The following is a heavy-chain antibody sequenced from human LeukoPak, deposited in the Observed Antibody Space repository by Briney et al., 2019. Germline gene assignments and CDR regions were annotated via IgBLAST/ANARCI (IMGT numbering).Heavy chain of an antibody. CDR2: ISAYSGNT. CDR1: GYIFINYG. D-gene: IGHD4-17*01. V-gene: IGHV1-18*01. CDR3: ARYGDYAPRYFDL. J-gene: IGHJ2*01. Sequence: GASVKISCKASGYIFINYGICWVRQAPGQGLEWMGWISAYSGNTKYAQKFQGRLTMTTDTSTSTAYMDLRSLRSDDTAVYYCARYGDYAPRYFDLWGRGTLVTVSS.